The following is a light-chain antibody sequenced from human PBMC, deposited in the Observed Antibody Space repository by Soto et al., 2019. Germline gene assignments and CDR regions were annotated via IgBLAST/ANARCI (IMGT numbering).Light chain of an antibody. Sequence: QSVLTQPPSASGTAGQGVTIPCSGGDSNIGSNSVYWYQHLPRTAPKLLIYYNNQRPSGVPDRFAGSRSGTSASLAIVGLRSEDEAVYYCAAWDASLSACVFGNGTKVTVL. CDR2: YNN. CDR3: AAWDASLSACV. V-gene: IGLV1-47*02. J-gene: IGLJ1*01. CDR1: DSNIGSNS.